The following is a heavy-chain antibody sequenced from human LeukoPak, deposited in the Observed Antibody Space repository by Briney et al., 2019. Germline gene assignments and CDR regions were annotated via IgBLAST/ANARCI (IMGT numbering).Heavy chain of an antibody. V-gene: IGHV1-69*05. J-gene: IGHJ4*02. CDR1: GGTFSSYA. CDR3: ARGRYYYDSSGYYYPADY. D-gene: IGHD3-22*01. Sequence: GSSVKVSCKASGGTFSSYAISWVRQAPGQGLEWMGGIIPIFGTANYAQKFQGRVTITTDESTSTAYMELSSLRAEDTAAYYCARGRYYYDSSGYYYPADYWGQGTLVTVSS. CDR2: IIPIFGTA.